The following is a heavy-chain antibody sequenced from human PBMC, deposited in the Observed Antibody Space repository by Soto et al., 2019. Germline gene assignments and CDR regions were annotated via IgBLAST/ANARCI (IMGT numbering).Heavy chain of an antibody. J-gene: IGHJ1*01. Sequence: ASVKVSCKASGGTFSSYAISWVRQAPGQGLEWMGGIIPIFGTANYAQKFQGRVTITADESTSTAYMELSSLRSEDTAIYYCAREENCSGGTCYSEYFHRWGQGTLVTVSS. CDR2: IIPIFGTA. D-gene: IGHD2-15*01. V-gene: IGHV1-69*13. CDR1: GGTFSSYA. CDR3: AREENCSGGTCYSEYFHR.